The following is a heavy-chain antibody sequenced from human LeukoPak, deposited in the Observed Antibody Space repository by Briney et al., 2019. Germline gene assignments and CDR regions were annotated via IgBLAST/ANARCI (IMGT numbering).Heavy chain of an antibody. CDR1: GGSISSYY. Sequence: SETLSLTCTVSGGSISSYYWGWIRHPAGKGLEWIGRIYTSGSTNYNPSLKSRVTMSVDTSKNQFSLKLSSVTAADTAVYYCATAYYYGSGSFDYWGQGTLVTVSS. J-gene: IGHJ4*02. CDR2: IYTSGST. CDR3: ATAYYYGSGSFDY. D-gene: IGHD3-10*01. V-gene: IGHV4-4*07.